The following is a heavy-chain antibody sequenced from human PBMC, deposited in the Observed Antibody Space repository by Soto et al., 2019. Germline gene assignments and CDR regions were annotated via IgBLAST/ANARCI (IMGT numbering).Heavy chain of an antibody. CDR3: ARRLFGPNWFDP. CDR1: GYTFTSYG. Sequence: ASVKVSCKASGYTFTSYGISWVRQAPGQGLEWMGWISAYNGNTNYAQKLQGRVTMTTDTSTSTAYMELRSLRSDDTAVYCCARRLFGPNWFDPWGQGTLVTVSS. J-gene: IGHJ5*02. CDR2: ISAYNGNT. D-gene: IGHD3-16*01. V-gene: IGHV1-18*01.